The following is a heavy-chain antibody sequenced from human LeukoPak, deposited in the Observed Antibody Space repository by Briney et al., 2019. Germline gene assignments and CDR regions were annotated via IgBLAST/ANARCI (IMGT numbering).Heavy chain of an antibody. CDR1: GYTLTDYY. V-gene: IGHV1-2*06. J-gene: IGHJ4*02. Sequence: GASVKVSCKASGYTLTDYYMHWVRQAPGQGLEWMGRINPNSGGTSYAQEFQGRVTMIKDTSTSTVYMELSSLRSEDTAVYFCARLTGSHLNFDYWGQGTLVTVSS. CDR2: INPNSGGT. CDR3: ARLTGSHLNFDY. D-gene: IGHD1-14*01.